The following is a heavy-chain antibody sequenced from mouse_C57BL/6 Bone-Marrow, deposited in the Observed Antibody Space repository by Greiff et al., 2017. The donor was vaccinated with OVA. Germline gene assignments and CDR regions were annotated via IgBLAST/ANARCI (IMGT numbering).Heavy chain of an antibody. CDR1: GYTFTDYN. D-gene: IGHD1-1*01. Sequence: VQLQQSGPELVKPGASVKIPCKASGYTFTDYNMDWVKQSHGKSLEWIGDINPNNGGSIYNQKFKGKATLTVDKSSSTAYMELRSLTSEDTAVYYCARWTTVVEGYFDVWGTGTTVTVSS. CDR3: ARWTTVVEGYFDV. J-gene: IGHJ1*03. V-gene: IGHV1-18*01. CDR2: INPNNGGS.